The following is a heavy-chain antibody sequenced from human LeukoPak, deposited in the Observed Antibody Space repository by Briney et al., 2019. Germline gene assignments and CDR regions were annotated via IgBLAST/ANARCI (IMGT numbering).Heavy chain of an antibody. Sequence: GGSLRLSCAASGVTFSSYSMNWVRQAPGKGLEWVSSISSSSNYIYYADSVKGRFTISRDKANNSLYLQMNSLRAEDTAVYYCASTSGWYGDWGQGTLVTVSS. CDR3: ASTSGWYGD. CDR2: ISSSSNYI. J-gene: IGHJ4*02. V-gene: IGHV3-21*01. D-gene: IGHD6-19*01. CDR1: GVTFSSYS.